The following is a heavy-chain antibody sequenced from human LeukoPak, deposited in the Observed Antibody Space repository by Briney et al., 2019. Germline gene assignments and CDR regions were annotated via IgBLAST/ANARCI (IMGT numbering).Heavy chain of an antibody. CDR1: GYTFTSYY. V-gene: IGHV1-46*01. Sequence: ASVKVSCKASGYTFTSYYIHWVRQAPGQGLEWMGIINPSGGSTSYAQKFQGRVTMTRDTSTSTVYMELSSLRSEDTAVYYCARGTGDLWPTGPSDAFDIWGQGTMVTVSS. CDR3: ARGTGDLWPTGPSDAFDI. CDR2: INPSGGST. J-gene: IGHJ3*02. D-gene: IGHD3-3*01.